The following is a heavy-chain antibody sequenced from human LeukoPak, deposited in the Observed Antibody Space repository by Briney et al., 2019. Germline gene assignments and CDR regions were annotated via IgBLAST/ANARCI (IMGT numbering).Heavy chain of an antibody. CDR1: GGTFSSYA. V-gene: IGHV1-69*04. D-gene: IGHD3-3*02. Sequence: SVKVSCKASGGTFSSYAISWVRQAPGQGLEWMGRIIPILGIANYAQKFQGRVTITADKSTSTAYMELSSLRSEDTAVYYCATAISGIFTTFDYWGQGTLVTVSS. CDR3: ATAISGIFTTFDY. CDR2: IIPILGIA. J-gene: IGHJ4*02.